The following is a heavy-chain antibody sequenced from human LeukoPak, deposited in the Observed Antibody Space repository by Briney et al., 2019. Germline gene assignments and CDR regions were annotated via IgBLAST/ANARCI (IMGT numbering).Heavy chain of an antibody. D-gene: IGHD6-13*01. CDR3: ARERIAAAGLWGRDYYGMDV. Sequence: SVKVSCKASGYTFTGYYMHWVRQAPGQGLEWMGWINPNSGGTNYAQKFQGRVTMTRDTSISTAYMELSRLRSDDTAVYYCARERIAAAGLWGRDYYGMDVWGQGTTVTVSS. J-gene: IGHJ6*02. V-gene: IGHV1-2*02. CDR1: GYTFTGYY. CDR2: INPNSGGT.